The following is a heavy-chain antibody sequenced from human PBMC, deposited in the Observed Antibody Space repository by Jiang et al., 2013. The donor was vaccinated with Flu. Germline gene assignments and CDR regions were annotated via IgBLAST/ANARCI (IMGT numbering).Heavy chain of an antibody. CDR1: GGTFSSYA. J-gene: IGHJ4*02. D-gene: IGHD2-2*01. Sequence: SGAEVKKPGSSVKVSCKASGGTFSSYAISWVRQAPGQGLEWMGRIIPILGIANYAQKFQGRVTITADKSTSTAYMELSSLRSEDTAVYYCARAYCSSTSCYGGNYFDYWGQGTLVTVSS. V-gene: IGHV1-69*04. CDR3: ARAYCSSTSCYGGNYFDY. CDR2: IIPILGIA.